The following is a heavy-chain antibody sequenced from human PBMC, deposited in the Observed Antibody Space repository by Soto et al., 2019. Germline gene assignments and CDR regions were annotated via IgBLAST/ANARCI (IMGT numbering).Heavy chain of an antibody. J-gene: IGHJ4*02. CDR1: GYTFSNYD. Sequence: QVQLVQSGAELKKPGASVKVSCKASGYTFSNYDMNWVRQATGQGPEWIGWVNPNNGDTGYAQKFQGRVTLTTDISTPTAYMELTSLRSEDTAIYYCAKGSRKGSALDFDYWGQGTLITVSS. CDR2: VNPNNGDT. D-gene: IGHD3-10*01. V-gene: IGHV1-8*01. CDR3: AKGSRKGSALDFDY.